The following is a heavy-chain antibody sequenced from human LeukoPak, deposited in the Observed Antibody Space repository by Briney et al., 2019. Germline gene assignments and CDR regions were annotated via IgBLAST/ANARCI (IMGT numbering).Heavy chain of an antibody. CDR2: ISYDGSNK. J-gene: IGHJ4*02. CDR1: GFTFSSYA. V-gene: IGHV3-30-3*01. CDR3: ARARGGNPFDY. Sequence: PGGSLRLSCAASGFTFSSYAMHWVRQAPGKGLEWVAVISYDGSNKYYADSVKGRFTISRDNSKNTLYLQMNSLRAEDTAVYYCARARGGNPFDYWGQGTLVTVSS. D-gene: IGHD4-23*01.